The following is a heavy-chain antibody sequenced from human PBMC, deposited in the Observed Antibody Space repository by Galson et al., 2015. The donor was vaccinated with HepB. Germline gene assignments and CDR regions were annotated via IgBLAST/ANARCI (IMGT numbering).Heavy chain of an antibody. CDR1: GFTFSNYW. CDR3: ARASYGDWGSDAFDI. V-gene: IGHV3-7*01. Sequence: SLRLSCAASGFTFSNYWMNRVRQAPGKGLEWVANIKQDGSEKHYVESVEGRFTISRDNAKNSVDLQMSSLRAEDTAVYYCARASYGDWGSDAFDIWGQGTMVTDSS. CDR2: IKQDGSEK. D-gene: IGHD4-17*01. J-gene: IGHJ3*02.